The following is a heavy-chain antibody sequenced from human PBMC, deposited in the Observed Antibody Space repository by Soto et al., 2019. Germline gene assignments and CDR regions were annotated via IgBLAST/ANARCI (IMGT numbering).Heavy chain of an antibody. CDR2: IYYSGST. D-gene: IGHD2-2*01. CDR1: GGSISSSSYY. J-gene: IGHJ4*02. V-gene: IGHV4-39*01. CDR3: ARGVVPAAIDFDY. Sequence: SVTLSLTCTVSGGSISSSSYYWGWIRQPPGKGLEWIGSIYYSGSTYYNPSLKSRVTISVDTSKNQFSLKLSSVTAADTAVYYCARGVVPAAIDFDYWGQGTLVTVSS.